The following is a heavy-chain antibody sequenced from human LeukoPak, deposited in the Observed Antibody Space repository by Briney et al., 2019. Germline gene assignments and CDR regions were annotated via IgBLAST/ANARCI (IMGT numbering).Heavy chain of an antibody. V-gene: IGHV3-23*01. CDR3: AREGPFSVVVVTAETPPLAFDI. D-gene: IGHD2-21*02. CDR2: ISGSGGST. CDR1: GFTFSSYA. J-gene: IGHJ3*02. Sequence: GGSLRLSCAASGFTFSSYAMSWVRQAPGKGLEWVSTISGSGGSTYYADSVKGRFTISRDNSKNTLYLQMNSLRAEDTAVYYCAREGPFSVVVVTAETPPLAFDIWGQGTMVTVSS.